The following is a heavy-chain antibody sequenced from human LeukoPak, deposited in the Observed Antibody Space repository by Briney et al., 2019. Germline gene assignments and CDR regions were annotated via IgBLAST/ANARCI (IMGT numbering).Heavy chain of an antibody. CDR1: GYSISSGYY. Sequence: SETLSLTCAVSGYSISSGYYWGWIRQPPGKGLEWIGSIYHSGSTYYNPSLKSRVTISVDTSKNQFSLKLSSVTAADTAVYYCATRPGGTYFSWSFNFWGRGTLVTVSS. CDR2: IYHSGST. V-gene: IGHV4-38-2*01. D-gene: IGHD1-26*01. CDR3: ATRPGGTYFSWSFNF. J-gene: IGHJ2*01.